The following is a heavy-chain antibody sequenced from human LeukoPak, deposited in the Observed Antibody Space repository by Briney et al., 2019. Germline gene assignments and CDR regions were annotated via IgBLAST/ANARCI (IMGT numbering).Heavy chain of an antibody. Sequence: GGSLRLSCAASGFTFSSYWMSWVRQAPGKGLEWVANIKQDGSEKYYVDPVKGRFTISRDNAKNSLYLQMNSLRAEDTAVYYCARDFYDFWSGYYLPYYYYGMDVWGQGTTVTVSS. CDR1: GFTFSSYW. D-gene: IGHD3-3*01. CDR2: IKQDGSEK. CDR3: ARDFYDFWSGYYLPYYYYGMDV. V-gene: IGHV3-7*01. J-gene: IGHJ6*02.